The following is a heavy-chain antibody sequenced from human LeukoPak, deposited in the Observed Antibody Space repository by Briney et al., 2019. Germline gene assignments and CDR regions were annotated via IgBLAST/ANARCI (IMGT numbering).Heavy chain of an antibody. Sequence: PGGSLRLSCAAPGFTFSTYAMIWVRQAPGKGLEWVSAISGNGVVTHYADSMKGRITISRDNSKNTLYLQINSLKAEDTAVYYCAKDRLGDPRDFDYWGQGTLVTVSS. CDR3: AKDRLGDPRDFDY. CDR1: GFTFSTYA. V-gene: IGHV3-23*01. J-gene: IGHJ4*02. CDR2: ISGNGVVT.